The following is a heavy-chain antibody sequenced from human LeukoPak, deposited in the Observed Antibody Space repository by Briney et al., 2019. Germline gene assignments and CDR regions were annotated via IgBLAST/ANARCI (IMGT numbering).Heavy chain of an antibody. CDR2: IWYDGNTK. D-gene: IGHD3-10*01. V-gene: IGHV3-33*08. J-gene: IGHJ4*02. CDR1: GFTFTNAW. CDR3: ARDKPSGNYLFDY. Sequence: GGSLRLSCAASGFTFTNAWMSWVRQAPGKGLEWVADIWYDGNTKEYADSVKGRFTISRDNSKNTLYLQMKSLRDEDTAMYYCARDKPSGNYLFDYWGQGTLVTVSS.